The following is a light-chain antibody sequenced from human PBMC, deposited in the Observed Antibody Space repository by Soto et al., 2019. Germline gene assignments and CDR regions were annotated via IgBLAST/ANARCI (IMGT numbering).Light chain of an antibody. CDR1: SSDVGSYNL. V-gene: IGLV2-23*01. J-gene: IGLJ1*01. CDR2: EGS. Sequence: SALTQPASVSGSPGQSITISCTGNSSDVGSYNLVSWYQQHPGKAPKLMIYEGSKRPSGVSNRFSGSKSGNTASLTISGLQAEDEADYYCCSYAGSSTLYVFGTGTKVTVL. CDR3: CSYAGSSTLYV.